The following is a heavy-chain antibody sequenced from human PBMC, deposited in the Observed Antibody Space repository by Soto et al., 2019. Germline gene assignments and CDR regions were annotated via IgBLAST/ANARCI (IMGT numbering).Heavy chain of an antibody. CDR3: AREEDPVIVVVPAATSRAEYFQH. CDR1: GGTFSSYA. Sequence: SVKVSCKASGGTFSSYAISWVRQAPGQGLEWMGGIIPIFGTANYAQKFQGRVTITADESTSTAYMELSSLRSEDTAVYYCAREEDPVIVVVPAATSRAEYFQHWGQGTLVTVSS. D-gene: IGHD2-2*01. J-gene: IGHJ1*01. CDR2: IIPIFGTA. V-gene: IGHV1-69*13.